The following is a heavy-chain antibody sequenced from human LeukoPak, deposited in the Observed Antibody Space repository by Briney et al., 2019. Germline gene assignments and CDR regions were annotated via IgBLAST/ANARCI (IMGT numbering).Heavy chain of an antibody. J-gene: IGHJ4*02. V-gene: IGHV3-64*01. CDR1: GFTFSSYA. Sequence: GGSLRLSCAASGFTFSSYAMHWVRQAPGKGLEYVSAISSNGGSTYYANSVKGRFTISRDNSKNTLYLQMGSLRAEDMAVYYCAKFTVAGSDYWGQGTLVTVSS. CDR2: ISSNGGST. CDR3: AKFTVAGSDY. D-gene: IGHD6-19*01.